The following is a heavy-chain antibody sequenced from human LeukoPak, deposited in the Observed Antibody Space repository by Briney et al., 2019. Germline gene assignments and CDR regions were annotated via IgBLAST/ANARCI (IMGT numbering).Heavy chain of an antibody. CDR2: IIPIFGTA. CDR1: GYTFTGYY. D-gene: IGHD5-18*01. Sequence: GASVKVSCKTSGYTFTGYYMHWVRQAPGQGLEWMGGIIPIFGTANYAQKFQGRVTITADKSTSTAYMELSSLRSEDTAVYYCANNRGYSYGADYWGQGTLVTVSS. J-gene: IGHJ4*02. V-gene: IGHV1-69*06. CDR3: ANNRGYSYGADY.